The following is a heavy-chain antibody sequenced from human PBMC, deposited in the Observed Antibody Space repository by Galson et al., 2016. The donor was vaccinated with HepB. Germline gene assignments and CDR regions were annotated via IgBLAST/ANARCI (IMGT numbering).Heavy chain of an antibody. Sequence: SVKVSCKASGGTFSTYPISWVRQAPGQALEWMGGIIPIFHTINYAQKFQGRVTITADESTSTVYMELNRRRSDVTGVYYCARGGAGVGLRVRGNWFGPWGQGTLVTVSS. V-gene: IGHV1-69*13. D-gene: IGHD3-10*01. CDR2: IIPIFHTI. J-gene: IGHJ5*02. CDR3: ARGGAGVGLRVRGNWFGP. CDR1: GGTFSTYP.